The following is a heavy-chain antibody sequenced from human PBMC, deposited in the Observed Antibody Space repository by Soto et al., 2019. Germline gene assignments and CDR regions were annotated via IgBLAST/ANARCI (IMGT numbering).Heavy chain of an antibody. J-gene: IGHJ3*02. D-gene: IGHD1-7*01. Sequence: GGSLRLSCAASGFTFSSYAIHWVRQAPGKGLEWVAVISYDGSNKYYADSVKGRFTISRDNSKNTLYLQMNSLRAEDTAVYYCAREQLELFAFDIWGQGTMVTVS. V-gene: IGHV3-30-3*01. CDR3: AREQLELFAFDI. CDR1: GFTFSSYA. CDR2: ISYDGSNK.